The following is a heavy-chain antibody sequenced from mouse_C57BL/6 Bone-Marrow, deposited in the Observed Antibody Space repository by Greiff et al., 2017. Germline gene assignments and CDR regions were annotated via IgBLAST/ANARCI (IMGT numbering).Heavy chain of an antibody. CDR1: GYTFTNYW. J-gene: IGHJ1*03. Sequence: VQLQESGAELVRPGTSVKMSCKASGYTFTNYWIGWAKQRPGHGLEWIGDIYPGGGYTNYNEKFKGKATLTADKSSSTAYMQFSSLTSEDSAIYYCARRITTVVGYFDVWGTGTTVTVSS. V-gene: IGHV1-63*01. D-gene: IGHD1-1*01. CDR3: ARRITTVVGYFDV. CDR2: IYPGGGYT.